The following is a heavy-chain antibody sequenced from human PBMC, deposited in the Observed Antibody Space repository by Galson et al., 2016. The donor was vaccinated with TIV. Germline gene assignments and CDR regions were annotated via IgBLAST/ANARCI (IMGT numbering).Heavy chain of an antibody. CDR1: GYSFTSYG. Sequence: SVKVSCKASGYSFTSYGIAWVRQAPGQGLAWMGWSSNYNVNTKYAQKFQGRVTLTTDTATSTVYMELRSLRFDDTAVYFCARGRAADHAFDLWGQGTMVTVAS. CDR2: SSNYNVNT. J-gene: IGHJ3*01. CDR3: ARGRAADHAFDL. V-gene: IGHV1-18*01. D-gene: IGHD2-15*01.